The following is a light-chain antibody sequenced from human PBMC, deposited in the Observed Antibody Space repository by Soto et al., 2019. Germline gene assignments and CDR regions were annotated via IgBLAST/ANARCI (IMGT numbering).Light chain of an antibody. Sequence: QSVLTQPASVSGSPGQSITISCTGTSSDVGGYNYVSWYQQHPGKAPKLMIYEVNNRPSGVSNRFSGSKSGSTASLTISGLQAEDVADYYCSSYTSSSTLGVFGTGTKLTVL. CDR1: SSDVGGYNY. J-gene: IGLJ1*01. CDR2: EVN. V-gene: IGLV2-14*01. CDR3: SSYTSSSTLGV.